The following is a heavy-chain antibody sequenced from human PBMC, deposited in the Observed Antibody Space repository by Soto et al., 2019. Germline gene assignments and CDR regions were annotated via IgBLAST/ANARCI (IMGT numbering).Heavy chain of an antibody. J-gene: IGHJ2*01. CDR1: GGSISSGGYY. Sequence: QVQLQESGPGLVKPSQTLSLTCTVSGGSISSGGYYWSWIRQHPGKGLEWIGYIYYSGSTYYNPSLKSRVTSSVDTSKNQCSLKLSSVTAADTAVYYCARVPVVVTAMAYWYFDLWGRGTLVTVSS. D-gene: IGHD2-21*02. V-gene: IGHV4-31*03. CDR2: IYYSGST. CDR3: ARVPVVVTAMAYWYFDL.